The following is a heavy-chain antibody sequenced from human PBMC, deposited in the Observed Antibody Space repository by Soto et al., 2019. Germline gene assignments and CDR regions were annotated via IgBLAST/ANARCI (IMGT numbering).Heavy chain of an antibody. CDR1: GFTFSTYG. J-gene: IGHJ1*01. CDR3: AKDLGLNNSGWRAAYFQH. V-gene: IGHV3-30*18. CDR2: ISYDGSNK. Sequence: QVQLVESGGGVVQPGRSLRLSCAASGFTFSTYGMYWVRQAPGKGLEWVAFISYDGSNKDYADSVKGRFTISRDNSKNTLYLQMNSLRAEDTAVFYCAKDLGLNNSGWRAAYFQHWGQGTLVTVSS. D-gene: IGHD6-19*01.